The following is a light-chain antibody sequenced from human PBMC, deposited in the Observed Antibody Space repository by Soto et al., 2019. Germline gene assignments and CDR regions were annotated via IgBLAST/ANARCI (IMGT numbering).Light chain of an antibody. CDR3: QSYDSSLSGVV. Sequence: QSVLTQPPSVSGAPGQRVTISCTGSSSNIGAGYDVHWYQQLPGTAPKLLIYSNSNRPSGVPDRFSGSKSGTSASLAITGLQAGDEADYYCQSYDSSLSGVVFGGGTKLTVL. V-gene: IGLV1-40*01. CDR2: SNS. CDR1: SSNIGAGYD. J-gene: IGLJ2*01.